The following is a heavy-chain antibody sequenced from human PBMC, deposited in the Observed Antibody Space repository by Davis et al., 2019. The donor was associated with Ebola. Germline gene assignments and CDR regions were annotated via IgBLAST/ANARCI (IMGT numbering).Heavy chain of an antibody. Sequence: PGGSLRLSCAASGFTFSAYTMNWVRQAPGKGLEWVSYISSSSSVIYYADSVKGRFTISRDNAQKSLYLQMNSLRDEDTAVYYCARAIQSYNWFDLWGQGTLVTVSS. CDR1: GFTFSAYT. CDR3: ARAIQSYNWFDL. V-gene: IGHV3-48*02. J-gene: IGHJ5*02. D-gene: IGHD5-18*01. CDR2: ISSSSSVI.